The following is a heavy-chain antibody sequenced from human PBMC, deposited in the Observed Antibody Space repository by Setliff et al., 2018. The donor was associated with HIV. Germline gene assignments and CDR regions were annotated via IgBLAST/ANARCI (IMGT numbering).Heavy chain of an antibody. Sequence: SVKVSCKASGYTFTTYVISWVRQAPGQGLEWMGRIIPALGTANYAQKFQGRVTFTADESTNTAFMELSSLRSEDTAVYYCARDAGYSGSAWDSWGQGTLVTVSS. CDR2: IIPALGTA. CDR1: GYTFTTYV. V-gene: IGHV1-69*11. J-gene: IGHJ4*02. CDR3: ARDAGYSGSAWDS. D-gene: IGHD1-26*01.